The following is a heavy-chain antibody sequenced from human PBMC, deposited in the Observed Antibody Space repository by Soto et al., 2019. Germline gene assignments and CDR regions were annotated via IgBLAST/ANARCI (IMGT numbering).Heavy chain of an antibody. V-gene: IGHV3-30*18. Sequence: WGSLRLSCAASGFTFSSYGMYWVRQAPGKGLEWVAGISYDGSNKYYVDSVKGRFTISRDNSKNTLYLQMNSLRGEDTAVYYCAKGSYSGIYSDFDYWGQGTLVTVSS. CDR1: GFTFSSYG. J-gene: IGHJ4*02. CDR2: ISYDGSNK. CDR3: AKGSYSGIYSDFDY. D-gene: IGHD1-26*01.